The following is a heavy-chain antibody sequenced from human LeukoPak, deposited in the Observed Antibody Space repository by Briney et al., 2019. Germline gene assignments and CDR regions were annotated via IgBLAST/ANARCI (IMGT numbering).Heavy chain of an antibody. V-gene: IGHV3-21*01. D-gene: IGHD2/OR15-2a*01. Sequence: GGSLRLSCAGSGFTFSSYSMNWVRQTPGRGLEWVSSISFSSTYIYYADSVKGRFTISRDNAKNSLYLQMHSLRVEDTAVYYCARDNTGDFDYWGQGTRVTVSS. CDR2: ISFSSTYI. J-gene: IGHJ4*02. CDR1: GFTFSSYS. CDR3: ARDNTGDFDY.